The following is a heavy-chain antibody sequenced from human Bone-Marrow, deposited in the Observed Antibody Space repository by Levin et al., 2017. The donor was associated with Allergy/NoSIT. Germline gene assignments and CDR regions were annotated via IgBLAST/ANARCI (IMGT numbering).Heavy chain of an antibody. V-gene: IGHV3-53*01. J-gene: IGHJ6*02. CDR3: ARKSDQLLYAMGDA. CDR2: IYSGGGT. Sequence: AGGSLRLSCAASGFTVSNNYMSWVRQAPGKGLEWVSFIYSGGGTYYADSVKGRFTISRDNSKNTLYLQMNSLRAEDTAVYYCARKSDQLLYAMGDAWCQGTTVIVSS. CDR1: GFTVSNNY. D-gene: IGHD2-2*02.